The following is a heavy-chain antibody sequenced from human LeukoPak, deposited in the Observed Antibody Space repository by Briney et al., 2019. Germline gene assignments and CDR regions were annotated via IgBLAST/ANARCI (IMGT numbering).Heavy chain of an antibody. Sequence: PGGSLRLSCAASGFTFSDYYMSWVRQAPGKGLEWGSYISSSSSYTNYADTVKGRFTISRDNAKTSLYLQMNSLRAEDTAVYYCASLVDSSSWYVDFGMDVCGQGTTVTVSS. V-gene: IGHV3-11*03. D-gene: IGHD6-13*01. CDR3: ASLVDSSSWYVDFGMDV. CDR2: ISSSSSYT. CDR1: GFTFSDYY. J-gene: IGHJ6*02.